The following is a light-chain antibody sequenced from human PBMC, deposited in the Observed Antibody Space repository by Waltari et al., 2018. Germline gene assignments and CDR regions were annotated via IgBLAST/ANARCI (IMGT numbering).Light chain of an antibody. Sequence: DIQMTQSPSSLSASVGDRVTITCRASKSISNWLAWYQQKPGKAPTLLIYKASILKSGVPSRFSGSGSGTQFTLTISSLQPGDVATYFCQQYSSYSSFGQGTKLEIK. CDR3: QQYSSYSS. CDR2: KAS. J-gene: IGKJ2*01. V-gene: IGKV1-5*03. CDR1: KSISNW.